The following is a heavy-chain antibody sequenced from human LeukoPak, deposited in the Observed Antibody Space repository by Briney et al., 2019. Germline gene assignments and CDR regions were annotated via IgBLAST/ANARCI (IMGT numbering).Heavy chain of an antibody. Sequence: SETLSLTCAVYGGSFSGYYWSWIRQPPGKGLEWIGEINHSGSTNYNPSHKSRVTISVDTSKNQFSLKLSSVTAADTAVYYCARDRILGAKVSWFDPWGQGTLVTVSS. V-gene: IGHV4-34*01. CDR2: INHSGST. CDR3: ARDRILGAKVSWFDP. D-gene: IGHD1-26*01. CDR1: GGSFSGYY. J-gene: IGHJ5*02.